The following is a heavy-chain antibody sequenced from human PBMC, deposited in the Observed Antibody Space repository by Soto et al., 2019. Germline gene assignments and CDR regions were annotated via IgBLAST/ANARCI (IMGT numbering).Heavy chain of an antibody. D-gene: IGHD2-8*01. V-gene: IGHV3-64D*06. J-gene: IGHJ4*02. CDR3: VKGTMVYATPYYFDY. CDR1: GFTFSSYA. Sequence: GGSLRLSCSASGFTFSSYAMHWVRQAPGKGLEYVSAISSNGGSTYYADSVKGRVTISRDNSKNTLYLQMSSLRAEDTAVYYCVKGTMVYATPYYFDYWGQGTLVTVSS. CDR2: ISSNGGST.